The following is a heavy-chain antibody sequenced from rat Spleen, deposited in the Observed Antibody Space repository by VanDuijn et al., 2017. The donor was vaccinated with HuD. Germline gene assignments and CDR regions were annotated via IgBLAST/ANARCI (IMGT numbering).Heavy chain of an antibody. CDR3: ARHGNSGDYFDS. CDR2: ISTGGGST. Sequence: EVQLVESGGGLVQPGRSLKLSCAASGFTFSDYGVAWVRQAPTKGLEWVASISTGGGSTYYLDSVKGRFTISRDNAKTTLYRRMDSLRSEDTATYFCARHGNSGDYFDSWGQGVMVTVSS. D-gene: IGHD1-1*01. V-gene: IGHV5S13*01. CDR1: GFTFSDYG. J-gene: IGHJ2*01.